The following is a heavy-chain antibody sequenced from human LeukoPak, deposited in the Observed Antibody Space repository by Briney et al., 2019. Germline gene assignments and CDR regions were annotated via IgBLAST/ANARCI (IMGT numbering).Heavy chain of an antibody. V-gene: IGHV3-21*01. CDR1: GFTFSSYS. CDR2: ISSSSSYI. CDR3: ARGSTGPQDAFDI. Sequence: GGSLRLSCAASGFTFSSYSMTWVRQAPGKGLEWVSSISSSSSYIYYADSVKGRFTISRDNAKNSLYLQMNSLRAEDTAVYYCARGSTGPQDAFDIWGQGTMVTVSS. J-gene: IGHJ3*02.